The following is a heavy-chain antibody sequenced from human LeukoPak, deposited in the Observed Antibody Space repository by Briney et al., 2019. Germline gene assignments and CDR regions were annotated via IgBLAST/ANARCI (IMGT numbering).Heavy chain of an antibody. V-gene: IGHV4-59*08. CDR1: GGSISSYY. CDR2: IYYSGST. J-gene: IGHJ4*02. Sequence: PSETLSLTCTVSGGSISSYYWSWIRQPPGKGLEWIEYIYYSGSTNYNPSLKSRVTISVDTSKNQFSLELSSVTAADTAVYYCARRMGTSGWLDYWGQGTLVTVSS. CDR3: ARRMGTSGWLDY. D-gene: IGHD6-19*01.